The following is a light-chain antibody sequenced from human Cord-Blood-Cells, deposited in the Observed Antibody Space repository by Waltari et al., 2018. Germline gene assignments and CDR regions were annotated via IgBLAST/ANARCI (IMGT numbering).Light chain of an antibody. CDR3: QQDDNLPYT. CDR2: DAS. Sequence: DIQMTQPPSSLSASVGDRVTITCQASKDISNYLNWYQQKPGKAPKLLIYDASNLETGVPSMFSGGGSRTDFTFTISSLQPEDIATYYCQQDDNLPYTFGQGTKLEIK. J-gene: IGKJ2*01. CDR1: KDISNY. V-gene: IGKV1-33*01.